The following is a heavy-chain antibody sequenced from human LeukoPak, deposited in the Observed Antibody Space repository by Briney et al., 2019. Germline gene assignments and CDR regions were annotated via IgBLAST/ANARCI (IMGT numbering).Heavy chain of an antibody. CDR2: INHSRST. CDR1: GVSFSGYY. CDR3: ARGPAYYDILTGYYLIYFDY. V-gene: IGHV4-34*01. D-gene: IGHD3-9*01. J-gene: IGHJ4*02. Sequence: PSETLSFTCAVYGVSFSGYYWSWIRQPPGKGLEGIGEINHSRSTNYNPSLKSRVTISVDTSKNQFSQKLSPVTAADTAVYYCARGPAYYDILTGYYLIYFDYWGQGPLVTVSS.